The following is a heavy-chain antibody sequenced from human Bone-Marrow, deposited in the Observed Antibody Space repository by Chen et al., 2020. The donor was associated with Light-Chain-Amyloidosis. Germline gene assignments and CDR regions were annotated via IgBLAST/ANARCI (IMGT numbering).Heavy chain of an antibody. D-gene: IGHD2-8*02. CDR1: EFTFTNFW. J-gene: IGHJ3*02. Sequence: EVQLVESGGGLVQPGGSLRLSCTASEFTFTNFWMIWVRQAPGKGLEWVANIKQHGSKNCYVASVKGRFTIARDNAKNSLYLQMNSLRAEDTAVYYCARDRGWWTFDIWGQGTMVTVSS. CDR3: ARDRGWWTFDI. V-gene: IGHV3-7*01. CDR2: IKQHGSKN.